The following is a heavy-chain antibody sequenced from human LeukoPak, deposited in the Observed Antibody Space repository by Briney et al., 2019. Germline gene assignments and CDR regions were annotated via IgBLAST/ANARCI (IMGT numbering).Heavy chain of an antibody. CDR1: GFTFSSYS. Sequence: GGSLRLSCAASGFTFSSYSMNWVRQAPGKGLEWVSSISSSGTYIYYADSVKGRFTISRDNAENSLFLQMNNLRVEDTAVYYCAGVGGTRRIDYWGQGTLVTVSS. D-gene: IGHD1-26*01. V-gene: IGHV3-21*01. CDR3: AGVGGTRRIDY. J-gene: IGHJ4*02. CDR2: ISSSGTYI.